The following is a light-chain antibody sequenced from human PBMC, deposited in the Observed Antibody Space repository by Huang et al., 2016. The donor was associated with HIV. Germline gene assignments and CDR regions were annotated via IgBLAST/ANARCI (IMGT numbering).Light chain of an antibody. V-gene: IGKV4-1*01. J-gene: IGKJ2*01. CDR3: QQYYNTPYT. CDR2: WAS. Sequence: DIVMTQSPDSLAVSLGERATINCKSSQSVFYNSNNQNYLAWYQQKPGQPPKLLIYWASTRESGVPDRFSGSGSGTDFTLTISSLQAEDVAVYYCQQYYNTPYTFGQGTKLEIK. CDR1: QSVFYNSNNQNY.